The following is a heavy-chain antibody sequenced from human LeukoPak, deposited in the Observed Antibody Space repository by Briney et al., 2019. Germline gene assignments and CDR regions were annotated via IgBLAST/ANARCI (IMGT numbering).Heavy chain of an antibody. CDR2: ISAYNGNT. J-gene: IGHJ4*02. CDR1: GYTFTSYG. Sequence: ASVKVSCKASGYTFTSYGISWVRQAPGQGLEWMGWISAYNGNTNYAQKLQGRVTMTTDTSTSTADMELRSLRSDDTAVYYCARVGGSYHFDYWGQGTPVTVSS. CDR3: ARVGGSYHFDY. V-gene: IGHV1-18*01. D-gene: IGHD1-26*01.